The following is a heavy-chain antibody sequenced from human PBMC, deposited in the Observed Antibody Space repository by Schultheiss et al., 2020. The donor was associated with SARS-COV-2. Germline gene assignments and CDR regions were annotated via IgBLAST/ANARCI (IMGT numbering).Heavy chain of an antibody. CDR2: IYYSGST. D-gene: IGHD6-13*01. Sequence: SETLSLTCTVSGGSISSYYWSWIRQPPGKGLEWIGSIYYSGSTNYNPSLKSRVTISVDTSKNQFSLKLSSVTAADTAVYYCASGQQLVQLDYWGQGTLVTVSS. V-gene: IGHV4-59*01. J-gene: IGHJ4*02. CDR1: GGSISSYY. CDR3: ASGQQLVQLDY.